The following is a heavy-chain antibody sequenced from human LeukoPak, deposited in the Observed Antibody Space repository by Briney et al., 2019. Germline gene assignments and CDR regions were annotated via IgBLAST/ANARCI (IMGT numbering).Heavy chain of an antibody. Sequence: EASVKVSCKTSVYTFTDYYMQWVRQAPGQGLEWVGWINPSDGDTKSARKFQGRVTMTRDPSISTAYLELSRLTSDDTAIYYCARDCSGADCYSGNAFDIWGQGTMVTVSS. V-gene: IGHV1-2*02. CDR1: VYTFTDYY. D-gene: IGHD2-15*01. J-gene: IGHJ3*02. CDR2: INPSDGDT. CDR3: ARDCSGADCYSGNAFDI.